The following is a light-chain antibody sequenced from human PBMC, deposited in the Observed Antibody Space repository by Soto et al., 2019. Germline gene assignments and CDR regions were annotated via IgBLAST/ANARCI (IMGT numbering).Light chain of an antibody. CDR3: AAWDDSLSGPV. CDR1: SSDVGGYNY. CDR2: DVS. J-gene: IGLJ3*02. Sequence: SVLTQPRSVSGSPGQSVTISCTGTSSDVGGYNYVSWYQQYSGKAPKVMIYDVSKRPSGVPDRFSGSKSGSTASLSISGLQSEDEADYYCAAWDDSLSGPVFGGGTKVTVL. V-gene: IGLV2-11*01.